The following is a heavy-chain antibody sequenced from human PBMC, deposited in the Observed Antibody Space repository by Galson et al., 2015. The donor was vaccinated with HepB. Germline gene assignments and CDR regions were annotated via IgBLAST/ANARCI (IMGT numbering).Heavy chain of an antibody. V-gene: IGHV3-11*03. D-gene: IGHD4-23*01. CDR2: ISNIGSYT. Sequence: SLRLSCAASGFTFSDYYMTWIRQAPGKGLEWVSDISNIGSYTKYADSVKGRFTISRDNAKNSLYLQMNSLRAEDTAVYYCARKIYGGDDYWGQGTLVTVSS. CDR1: GFTFSDYY. CDR3: ARKIYGGDDY. J-gene: IGHJ4*02.